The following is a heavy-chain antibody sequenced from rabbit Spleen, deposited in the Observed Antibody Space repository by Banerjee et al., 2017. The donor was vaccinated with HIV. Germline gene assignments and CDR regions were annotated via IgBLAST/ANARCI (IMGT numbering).Heavy chain of an antibody. D-gene: IGHD8-1*01. CDR1: GFSFSGSYW. V-gene: IGHV1S40*01. CDR2: IYVGSGGGT. CDR3: ARDTGTSFSTYGMDL. Sequence: QSLEESGGDLVKPGASLTLTCTASGFSFSGSYWICWVRQAPGKGLEWIACIYVGSGGGTKYASWAKGRFTISKTSSTTVTLQMTSLTAADTATYFCARDTGTSFSTYGMDLWGPGTLVTVS. J-gene: IGHJ6*01.